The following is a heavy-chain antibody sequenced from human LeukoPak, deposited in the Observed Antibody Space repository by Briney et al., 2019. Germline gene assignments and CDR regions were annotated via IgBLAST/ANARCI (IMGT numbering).Heavy chain of an antibody. D-gene: IGHD3-10*01. CDR2: IYTSGST. J-gene: IGHJ6*02. CDR1: GGSISSGSYY. CDR3: ARAGYTYYYGSGSYAYYYYYGMDV. Sequence: SETQSLTCTVSGGSISSGSYYWSWIRQPAGKGLEWIGRIYTSGSTNYNPSLKSRVTISVDTSKNQFSLKLSSVTAADTAVYYCARAGYTYYYGSGSYAYYYYYGMDVWGQGTTVTVSS. V-gene: IGHV4-61*02.